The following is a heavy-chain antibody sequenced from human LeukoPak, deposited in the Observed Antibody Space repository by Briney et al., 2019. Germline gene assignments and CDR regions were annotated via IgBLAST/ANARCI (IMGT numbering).Heavy chain of an antibody. J-gene: IGHJ5*02. Sequence: SETLSLTCTVSGGSISSYYWSWIRQPPGKGLGWIGYIYYSGSTNYNPSLKSRVTISVDTSKNQFSLKLSSVTAADTAVYYCAREGYSSSWLNWFDPWGQGTLVTVSS. CDR3: AREGYSSSWLNWFDP. D-gene: IGHD6-13*01. CDR1: GGSISSYY. V-gene: IGHV4-59*01. CDR2: IYYSGST.